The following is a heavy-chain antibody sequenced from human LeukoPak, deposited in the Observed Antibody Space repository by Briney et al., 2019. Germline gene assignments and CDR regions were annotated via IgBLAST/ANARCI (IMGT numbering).Heavy chain of an antibody. J-gene: IGHJ4*02. CDR2: IYYRGTT. CDR1: GGSISSNHYY. D-gene: IGHD3-16*01. Sequence: SETLSLTCTVSGGSISSNHYYWAWIRQPPGKGPEWLGSIYYRGTTYYNPSLKSRVTISVDTSNNQFSLKLSSVTAADTSVYYCARHKDDYVWGTFRFGFGLWGQGTLVTVSS. V-gene: IGHV4-39*01. CDR3: ARHKDDYVWGTFRFGFGL.